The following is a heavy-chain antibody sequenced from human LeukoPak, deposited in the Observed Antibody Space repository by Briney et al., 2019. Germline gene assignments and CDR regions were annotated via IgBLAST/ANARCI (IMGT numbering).Heavy chain of an antibody. CDR2: FDPEDGET. D-gene: IGHD3-9*01. V-gene: IGHV1-24*01. CDR3: ATGVLRYSPLGFDP. Sequence: ASVKVSCKVSGYTLTELSMHWVRQAPGKGLEWMGGFDPEDGETIYAQKFQGRVTMTEDTSTDTAYMELSSLRSEDTAAYYCATGVLRYSPLGFDPWGQGTLVTVSS. CDR1: GYTLTELS. J-gene: IGHJ5*02.